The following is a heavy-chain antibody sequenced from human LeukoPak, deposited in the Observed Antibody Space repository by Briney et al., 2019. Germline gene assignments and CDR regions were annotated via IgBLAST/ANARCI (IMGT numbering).Heavy chain of an antibody. J-gene: IGHJ4*02. Sequence: SVKVSFKASGGTFSSYAISWVRQAPGQGLEWMGRIIPILGIANYTQKFQGRVTMTTDTSTSTAYMELRSLRSDDTAVYYCARGEKPYDYWGQGTLVSVSS. CDR1: GGTFSSYA. V-gene: IGHV1-69*04. CDR2: IIPILGIA. D-gene: IGHD1-26*01. CDR3: ARGEKPYDY.